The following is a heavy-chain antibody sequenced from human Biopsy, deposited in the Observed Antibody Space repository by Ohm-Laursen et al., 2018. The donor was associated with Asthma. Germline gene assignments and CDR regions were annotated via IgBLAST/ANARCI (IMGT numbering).Heavy chain of an antibody. V-gene: IGHV1-69*13. CDR1: GGTFNTYV. D-gene: IGHD2-2*01. Sequence: SVKVSCKSLGGTFNTYVIGWVRQAPRQGLEWMGGINSVFGTITYPQKFQDRVTITADDSTSTVYMELSSLRSEDTAVYYCARKAGSCISRTCYSLDFWGQGTLVTVSS. CDR3: ARKAGSCISRTCYSLDF. J-gene: IGHJ4*02. CDR2: INSVFGTI.